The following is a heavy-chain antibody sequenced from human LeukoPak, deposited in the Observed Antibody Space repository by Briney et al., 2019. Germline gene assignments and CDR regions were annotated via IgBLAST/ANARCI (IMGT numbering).Heavy chain of an antibody. V-gene: IGHV1-69*13. J-gene: IGHJ4*02. CDR1: GGTFSSYA. CDR2: IIPIFGTA. CDR3: AKEFTRGATPFDY. Sequence: SVKVSCKASGGTFSSYAISWVRQAPGQGLEWMGGIIPIFGTANYAQKFQGRVTITADESTSTAYMELSSLRADDTALYYCAKEFTRGATPFDYWGQGTLVTVST. D-gene: IGHD3-10*01.